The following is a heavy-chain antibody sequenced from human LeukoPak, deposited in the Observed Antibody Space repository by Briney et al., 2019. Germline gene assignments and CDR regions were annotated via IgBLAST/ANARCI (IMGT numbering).Heavy chain of an antibody. D-gene: IGHD7-27*01. J-gene: IGHJ4*02. CDR1: GGSITSSSYY. CDR2: IYYSGST. CDR3: ARGTPTGEFDY. V-gene: IGHV4-61*05. Sequence: SETLSLTCSVSGGSITSSSYYWGWIRQPPEKGLEWIGYIYYSGSTNYNPSLKSRVTISVDTSKNQFSLKLSSVTAADTAVYYCARGTPTGEFDYWGQGTLVTVSS.